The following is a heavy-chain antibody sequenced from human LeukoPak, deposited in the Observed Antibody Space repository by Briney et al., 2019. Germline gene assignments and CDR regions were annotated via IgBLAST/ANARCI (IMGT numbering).Heavy chain of an antibody. D-gene: IGHD5-18*01. CDR1: GLTFSSYW. Sequence: GGSLRLSCVASGLTFSSYWMSWVRQAPGKGLEGVANIKQDGSESYYVDSVKGRFTISRDNAKNSLYLQMNSLRAEDSAVYYCLRVDTTMGIVDSWGQGTLVTVSS. V-gene: IGHV3-7*01. CDR3: LRVDTTMGIVDS. CDR2: IKQDGSES. J-gene: IGHJ4*02.